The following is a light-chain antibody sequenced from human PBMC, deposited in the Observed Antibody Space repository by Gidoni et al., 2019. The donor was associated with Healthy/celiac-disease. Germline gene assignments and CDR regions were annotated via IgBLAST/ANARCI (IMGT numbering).Light chain of an antibody. J-gene: IGLJ3*02. V-gene: IGLV1-51*01. CDR3: VTWDSSMSVL. CDR1: SSNIGNNY. CDR2: EDN. Sequence: QSVLTQPPSVSAAPGQKVTISCSGRSSNIGNNYVSWYQQLPGTAPKLLIFEDNRRSSGIPDRFSGSKSGTSATLDIIGLQSGDEADYYCVTWDSSMSVLFGGGTKLTVL.